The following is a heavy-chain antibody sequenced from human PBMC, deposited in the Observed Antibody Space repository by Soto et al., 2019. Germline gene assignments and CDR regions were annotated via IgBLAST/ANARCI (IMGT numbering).Heavy chain of an antibody. CDR3: TKEADAFDV. J-gene: IGHJ3*01. Sequence: QVQLVESGGGGVQPGRSLRLSCAVSGFTLSSYGMHWVRQAPGKGLEWVAFISEDESNKYYAGSVKGRFTISRDNSKNTLYLQMSSRRSDDTALYYCTKEADAFDVWCQGTMVTVSS. CDR2: ISEDESNK. V-gene: IGHV3-30*18. CDR1: GFTLSSYG.